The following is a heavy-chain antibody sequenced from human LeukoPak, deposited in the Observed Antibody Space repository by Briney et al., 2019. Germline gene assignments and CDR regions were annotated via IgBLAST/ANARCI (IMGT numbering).Heavy chain of an antibody. Sequence: GGSLRLSCAASGFTFSSYAMHWVRQAPGKGLEWVAVISYDGSNKYYADSVKGRFTISRDNSKNTLYLQMNSLRAEDTAVYYCARASMVSYYYYYMDDWGKGTTVTVSS. D-gene: IGHD3-10*01. CDR1: GFTFSSYA. J-gene: IGHJ6*03. V-gene: IGHV3-30*04. CDR2: ISYDGSNK. CDR3: ARASMVSYYYYYMDD.